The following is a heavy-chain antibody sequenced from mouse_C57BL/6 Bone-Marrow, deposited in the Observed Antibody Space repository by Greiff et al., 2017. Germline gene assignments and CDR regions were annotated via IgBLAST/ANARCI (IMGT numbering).Heavy chain of an antibody. J-gene: IGHJ1*03. CDR3: ARGGGWYFDV. CDR2: ISSGGSYT. CDR1: GFTFSSYG. Sequence: EVQGVESGGDLVKPGGSLQHSCAAAGFTFSSYGMSWARLTPDKRLEWVATISSGGSYTYYPVSVKGRFTISRDNAKNTLYLQMGSLKSEDTAMYYCARGGGWYFDVWCTGTTTTVSS. V-gene: IGHV5-6*01.